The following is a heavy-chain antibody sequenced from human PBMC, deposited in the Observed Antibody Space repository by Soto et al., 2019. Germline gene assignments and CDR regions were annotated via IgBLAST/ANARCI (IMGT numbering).Heavy chain of an antibody. CDR2: IYTSGST. V-gene: IGHV4-4*07. J-gene: IGHJ5*02. CDR1: GGSISSYY. D-gene: IGHD2-2*01. CDR3: ERDSEIGAGYCSSTSCGPNWFDP. Sequence: SETLSLTCTVSGGSISSYYWSWIRQPAGKGLEWIGRIYTSGSTNYNPSLKSRVTMSVDTSKNQFSLKLSSVTAADTAVYYCERDSEIGAGYCSSTSCGPNWFDPWGQGTLVTVSS.